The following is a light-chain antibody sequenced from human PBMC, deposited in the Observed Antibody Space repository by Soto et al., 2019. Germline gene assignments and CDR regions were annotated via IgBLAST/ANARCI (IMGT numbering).Light chain of an antibody. Sequence: EIVSTQSPATLSLSPGERATLSCRASQSISSQLAWYQQKPGQAPRLLIYDASNRATGIPARFRGSGSGTDFTLTIAGLEPEDFAVYYCQQRGNWPSLTFGGGTKVEIK. CDR2: DAS. J-gene: IGKJ4*01. V-gene: IGKV3-11*01. CDR1: QSISSQ. CDR3: QQRGNWPSLT.